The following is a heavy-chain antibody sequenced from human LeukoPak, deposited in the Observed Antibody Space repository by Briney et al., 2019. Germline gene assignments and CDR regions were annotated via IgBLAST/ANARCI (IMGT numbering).Heavy chain of an antibody. V-gene: IGHV4-59*11. CDR1: GGSISHHF. CDR2: ISYSGSA. Sequence: PSETLSLTCTVSGGSISHHFWGWIRQPPGKGLDWIGYISYSGSANYNPSLKSRVTISLDTYKNQFSLRLTSMNSADSAVYYCARVSVASADRGHFDYWGQGTLVTVSS. D-gene: IGHD6-13*01. CDR3: ARVSVASADRGHFDY. J-gene: IGHJ4*02.